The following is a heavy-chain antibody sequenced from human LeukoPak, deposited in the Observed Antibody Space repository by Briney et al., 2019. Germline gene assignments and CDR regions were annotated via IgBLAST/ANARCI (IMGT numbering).Heavy chain of an antibody. CDR1: GGSISSGGYY. V-gene: IGHV4-61*08. D-gene: IGHD6-6*01. J-gene: IGHJ5*02. CDR3: ATSIAATKGGFDP. CDR2: IHDSGIT. Sequence: SETLSLTCTVSGGSISSGGYYWSWIRQPPGKGLEWIGKIHDSGITNYNPSLKSRVTFSVDTSKKQFSLNLNSVTAADTAVYYCATSIAATKGGFDPWGQGTLVTVSS.